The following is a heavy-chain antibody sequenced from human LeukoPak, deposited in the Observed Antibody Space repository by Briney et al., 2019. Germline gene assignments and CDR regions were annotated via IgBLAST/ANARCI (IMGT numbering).Heavy chain of an antibody. CDR3: ARGLGINGLALDM. J-gene: IGHJ3*02. CDR2: IKQDGSEK. V-gene: IGHV3-7*05. D-gene: IGHD3-10*01. CDR1: GFTFSSNW. Sequence: SGGPLRLSCAAAGFTFSSNWMSWVRQAPGKGLQWVANIKQDGSEKYYVDSVKGRFTISRDNAKKSLYLQMNSLRGEDTAVYYCARGLGINGLALDMWGQGTMVTVSS.